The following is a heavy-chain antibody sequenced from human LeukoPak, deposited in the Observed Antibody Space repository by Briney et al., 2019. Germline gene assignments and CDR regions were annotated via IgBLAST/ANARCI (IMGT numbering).Heavy chain of an antibody. J-gene: IGHJ4*02. CDR2: ISYDGSNK. V-gene: IGHV3-30*18. D-gene: IGHD4-17*01. CDR3: AKGDYGDSFDY. CDR1: GFTFSSYG. Sequence: PGGSLRLSCAASGFTFSSYGMHWVRQAPGKGLEWEAVISYDGSNKYYADSVKGRFTISRDNSKNTLYLQMNSLRAEDTAVYYCAKGDYGDSFDYWGQGTLVTVSS.